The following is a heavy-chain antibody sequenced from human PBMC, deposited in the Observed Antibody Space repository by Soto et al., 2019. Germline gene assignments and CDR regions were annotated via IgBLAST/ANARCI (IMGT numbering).Heavy chain of an antibody. CDR2: IWYDGSNK. V-gene: IGHV3-33*01. D-gene: IGHD4-17*01. Sequence: GGSLRLSCAASGFTFSSYGMHWVRQAPGKGLEWVAVIWYDGSNKYYADSVKGRFTISRDNSKNTLYLQMNSPRAEDTAVYYCARSTTTVTESALDYWGQGTLVTVSS. CDR1: GFTFSSYG. J-gene: IGHJ4*02. CDR3: ARSTTTVTESALDY.